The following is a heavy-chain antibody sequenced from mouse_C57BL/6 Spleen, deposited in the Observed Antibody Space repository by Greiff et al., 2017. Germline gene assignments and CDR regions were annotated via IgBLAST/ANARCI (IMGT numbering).Heavy chain of an antibody. CDR2: INPNNGGT. CDR1: GYTFTDYN. J-gene: IGHJ1*03. CDR3: ARNWDPYWYFDV. D-gene: IGHD4-1*01. Sequence: EVQLQQSGPELVKPGASVKIPCKASGYTFTDYNMDWVKQSHGKSLEWIGDINPNNGGTIYNQKFKGKATLTVDKASSTAYMELRSLTSEDTAVYYCARNWDPYWYFDVWGTGTTVTVSS. V-gene: IGHV1-18*01.